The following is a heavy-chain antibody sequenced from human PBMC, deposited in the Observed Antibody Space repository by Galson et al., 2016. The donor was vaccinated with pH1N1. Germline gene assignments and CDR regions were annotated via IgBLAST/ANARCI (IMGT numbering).Heavy chain of an antibody. CDR3: VRSTGYNKVNGPFDV. Sequence: SCKASGGPLSSYATGWVRQAPGQGPEWMGGIMPIFGTTKYEQKFQGRVTITADEMSGSAYMELSGLTSMDTAVYYCVRSTGYNKVNGPFDVWGLGTLVIVSS. CDR1: GGPLSSYA. D-gene: IGHD1-14*01. V-gene: IGHV1-69*01. CDR2: IMPIFGTT. J-gene: IGHJ3*01.